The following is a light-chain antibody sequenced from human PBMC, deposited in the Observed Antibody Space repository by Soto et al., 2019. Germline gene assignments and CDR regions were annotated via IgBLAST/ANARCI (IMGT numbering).Light chain of an antibody. CDR1: SSDVGAYNY. CDR3: SSHGGINNVV. J-gene: IGLJ3*02. Sequence: QSALTQPPSASGSPGQSATISCTGTSSDVGAYNYVSWYQQHPGKAPKLMIYEVTKRPSGVPDRFSGSKSGNTASLTVSGLLAEDEADYFCSSHGGINNVVXXXXXXXTVL. V-gene: IGLV2-8*01. CDR2: EVT.